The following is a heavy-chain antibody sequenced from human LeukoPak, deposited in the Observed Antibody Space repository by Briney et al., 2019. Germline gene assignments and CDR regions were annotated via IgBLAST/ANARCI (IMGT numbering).Heavy chain of an antibody. CDR2: IYHSGST. CDR3: AREKIGTGTVLGKDYYYMDV. CDR1: GYSISSGYY. J-gene: IGHJ6*03. Sequence: PSETLSLTCTVSGYSISSGYYWGWIRQPPGKGLEWIGSIYHSGSTYYNPSLKSRVTISVDTSKNQFSLKLSSVTAADTAVYYCAREKIGTGTVLGKDYYYMDVWGKGTTVTVSS. V-gene: IGHV4-38-2*02. D-gene: IGHD3-16*01.